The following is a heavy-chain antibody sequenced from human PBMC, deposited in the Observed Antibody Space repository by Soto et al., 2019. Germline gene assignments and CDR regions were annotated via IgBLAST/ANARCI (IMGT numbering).Heavy chain of an antibody. V-gene: IGHV4-34*01. CDR2: INDSGST. CDR3: ARGYVSSWSYSYYYGMDV. J-gene: IGHJ6*02. Sequence: PSETLSLTCAVYGGSFSGYYWSWVRQPPGKGLEWIGEINDSGSTNYNPSLKRRVTISVETSKNQFYMKLSSVTAADTAVYYCARGYVSSWSYSYYYGMDVWGQATTLTVS. D-gene: IGHD6-13*01. CDR1: GGSFSGYY.